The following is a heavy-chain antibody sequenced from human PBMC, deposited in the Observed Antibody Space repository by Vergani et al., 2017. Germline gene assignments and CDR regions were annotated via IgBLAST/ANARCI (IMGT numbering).Heavy chain of an antibody. CDR1: GGSISSGGYY. CDR3: ARDSYGRVDY. J-gene: IGHJ4*02. Sequence: QVQLQESGPGLVKPSQTLSLTCTVPGGSISSGGYYWSWIRQHPGKGLEWIGYIYYSVSTYYHPSLKSRVTISVDTSKNQFSLKLSSVTAADTAVYYCARDSYGRVDYWGQGTLVTVSS. V-gene: IGHV4-31*03. CDR2: IYYSVST. D-gene: IGHD2-8*01.